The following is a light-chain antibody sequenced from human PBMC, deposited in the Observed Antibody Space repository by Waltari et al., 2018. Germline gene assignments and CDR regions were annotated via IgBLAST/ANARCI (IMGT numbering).Light chain of an antibody. CDR1: HDISNY. J-gene: IGKJ2*01. V-gene: IGKV1-33*01. CDR2: DAS. CDR3: QQFDDLPF. Sequence: DIQMTQSPSSLSASIGDRVNITCQASHDISNYLNWYQQRPGKAPKLLIYDASKLESGVSPRFSGSGSETEFSFTISNLQPEDIATYYCQQFDDLPFFGQGTKLEIK.